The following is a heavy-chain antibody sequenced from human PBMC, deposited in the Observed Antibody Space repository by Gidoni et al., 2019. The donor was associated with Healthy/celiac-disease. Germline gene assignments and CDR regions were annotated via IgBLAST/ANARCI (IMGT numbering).Heavy chain of an antibody. D-gene: IGHD5-12*01. J-gene: IGHJ3*02. CDR1: GYSISSGDY. CDR2: IYHSWST. V-gene: IGHV4-38-2*02. Sequence: QVQLQESGPGLVKPSETLSLTCTVSGYSISSGDYWGWIRQPPGKGLEGIGRIYHSWSTYYNPSLKSRVTISVDTSKNQFSLKLSSVTAADTAVYYCARELSTIPDAFDIWGQGTMVTVSS. CDR3: ARELSTIPDAFDI.